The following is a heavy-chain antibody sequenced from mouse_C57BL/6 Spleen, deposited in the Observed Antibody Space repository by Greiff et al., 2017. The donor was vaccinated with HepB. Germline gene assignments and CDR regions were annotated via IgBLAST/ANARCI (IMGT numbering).Heavy chain of an antibody. Sequence: EVQVVESGGGLVKPGGSLKLSCAASGFTFSSYAMSWVRQTPEKRLEWVATISDGGSYTYYPDNVKGRFTISRDNAKNNLYLQMSHLKSEDTAMYYCAYGSSSYYAMDYWGQGTSVTVSS. V-gene: IGHV5-4*01. D-gene: IGHD1-1*01. CDR2: ISDGGSYT. CDR1: GFTFSSYA. CDR3: AYGSSSYYAMDY. J-gene: IGHJ4*01.